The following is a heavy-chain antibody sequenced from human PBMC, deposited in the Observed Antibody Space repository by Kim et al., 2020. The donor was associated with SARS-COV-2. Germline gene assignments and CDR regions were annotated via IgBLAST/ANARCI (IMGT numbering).Heavy chain of an antibody. CDR3: AGHYDSSGYYYGYYYYGMDV. D-gene: IGHD3-22*01. V-gene: IGHV1-69*13. J-gene: IGHJ6*02. CDR1: GGTFSSYA. CDR2: IIPIFGTA. Sequence: SVKVSCKASGGTFSSYAISWVRQAPGQGLEWMGGIIPIFGTANYAQKFQGRVTITADESTSTAYMELSSLRSEDTAVYYCAGHYDSSGYYYGYYYYGMDVWGQGTTVTVSS.